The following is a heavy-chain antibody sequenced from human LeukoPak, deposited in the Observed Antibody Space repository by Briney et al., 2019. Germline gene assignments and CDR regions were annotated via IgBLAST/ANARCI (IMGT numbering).Heavy chain of an antibody. CDR1: GFTFTSYH. J-gene: IGHJ5*02. Sequence: GASVKVSCKASGFTFTSYHINWVRQATGQGLEWMAWMNPNSGDTGFAQNFQGSVTLTRNTSISTAYMELSSLRSEDTAVYYCARGDYARPLSWFDPWGQGTLVTVSS. CDR3: ARGDYARPLSWFDP. CDR2: MNPNSGDT. V-gene: IGHV1-8*01. D-gene: IGHD4-17*01.